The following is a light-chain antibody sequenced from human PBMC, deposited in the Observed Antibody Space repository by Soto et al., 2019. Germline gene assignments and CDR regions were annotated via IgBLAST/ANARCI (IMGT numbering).Light chain of an antibody. V-gene: IGLV2-8*01. CDR1: SNDVGGYNY. CDR2: EVS. Sequence: QSALTQPPSASGSPGQSVTISCTGTSNDVGGYNYVSWYQQHPGKAPQLMIHEVSKRPSGVPDRFSGSKSGNTASLTVSGRLTEDEADYCCRSHGGANTVVFGGGTKRTV. J-gene: IGLJ2*01. CDR3: RSHGGANTVV.